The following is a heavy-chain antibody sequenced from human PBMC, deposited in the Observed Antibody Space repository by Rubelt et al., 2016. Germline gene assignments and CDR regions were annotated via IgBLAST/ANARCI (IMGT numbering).Heavy chain of an antibody. D-gene: IGHD5-18*01. CDR1: GGSFSGYY. CDR2: INHSGST. CDR3: ARGGSGSTSHAFDI. V-gene: IGHV4-34*01. Sequence: QVQLQQWGAGLLKPSETLSLTCAVYGGSFSGYYWSWIRQPPGKGLEWIGEINHSGSTNYNPSLKSRVTISVDTSKNQLSLELSAGTAADTALCYCARGGSGSTSHAFDIWGQGTMVTVSS. J-gene: IGHJ3*02.